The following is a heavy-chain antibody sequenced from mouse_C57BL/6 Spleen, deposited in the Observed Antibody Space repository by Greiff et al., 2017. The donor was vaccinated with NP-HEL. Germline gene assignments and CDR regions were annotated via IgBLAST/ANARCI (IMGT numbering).Heavy chain of an antibody. D-gene: IGHD2-3*01. Sequence: VQLQESGAELVRPGTSVKMSCKASGYTFTNYWIGWAKQRPGHGLEWIGDIYPGGGYTNYNEKFKGKATLTADKSSSTAYMQFSSLTSEDSAIYYCARYDGYSRYFDVWGTGTTVTVSS. CDR1: GYTFTNYW. CDR3: ARYDGYSRYFDV. V-gene: IGHV1-63*01. J-gene: IGHJ1*03. CDR2: IYPGGGYT.